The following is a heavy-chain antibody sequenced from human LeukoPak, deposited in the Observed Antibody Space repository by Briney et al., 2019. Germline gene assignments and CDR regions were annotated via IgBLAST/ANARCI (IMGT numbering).Heavy chain of an antibody. CDR3: AKNADCAGGNCYRFDS. CDR1: EFSFSLSA. J-gene: IGHJ4*02. Sequence: PGGSLSLPCAASEFSFSLSAMSGARRPPGRGWGWVSCIRGRGGSTYYADSVRGRFTISSDSSKNTLFLQMNSLRAEDTVIYYCAKNADCAGGNCYRFDSWGQGTLVTVST. V-gene: IGHV3-23*01. CDR2: IRGRGGST. D-gene: IGHD2-21*01.